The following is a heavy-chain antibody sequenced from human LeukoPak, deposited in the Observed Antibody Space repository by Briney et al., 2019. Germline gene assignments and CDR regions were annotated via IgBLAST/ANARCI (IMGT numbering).Heavy chain of an antibody. Sequence: SETLSLTCAVYGGSFSGYDWSWIRQPPGKGLEWVGEINHSGSTKYNPALKRRVTISVAPSTNQFSLRMSSVTAADPAVYYCARGRGYYGSGSYLDYWGQGTLVTASS. CDR1: GGSFSGYD. V-gene: IGHV4-34*01. J-gene: IGHJ4*02. CDR3: ARGRGYYGSGSYLDY. CDR2: INHSGST. D-gene: IGHD3-10*01.